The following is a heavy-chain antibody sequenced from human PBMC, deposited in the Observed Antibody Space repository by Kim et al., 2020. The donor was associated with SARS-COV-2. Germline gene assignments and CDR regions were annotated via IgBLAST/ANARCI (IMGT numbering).Heavy chain of an antibody. V-gene: IGHV3-9*01. CDR3: VKWCIRSSTGWAYYFDY. Sequence: GGSLRLSCAASGFTLRDYAMHWVRQVPGKGLEWVSGITWNSGTTDYAVSVKGRFTISRDNAQNSLYLQLNSLRAEDSAFYYCVKWCIRSSTGWAYYFDYWGQGTLVTVSS. CDR1: GFTLRDYA. CDR2: ITWNSGTT. J-gene: IGHJ4*02. D-gene: IGHD2-8*01.